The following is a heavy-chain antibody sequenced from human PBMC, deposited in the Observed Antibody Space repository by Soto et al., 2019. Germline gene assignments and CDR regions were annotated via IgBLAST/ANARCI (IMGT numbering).Heavy chain of an antibody. Sequence: SETLSLTCTVSGGSISSYYWSWIRQPAGKGLEWIGRIYTSGSTNYNPSLKSRVTMSVDTSKNQFSLKLSSVTAADTAVYYYARDLRLYGALDYWGQGTLVTVSS. J-gene: IGHJ4*02. CDR1: GGSISSYY. CDR3: ARDLRLYGALDY. D-gene: IGHD4-17*01. V-gene: IGHV4-4*07. CDR2: IYTSGST.